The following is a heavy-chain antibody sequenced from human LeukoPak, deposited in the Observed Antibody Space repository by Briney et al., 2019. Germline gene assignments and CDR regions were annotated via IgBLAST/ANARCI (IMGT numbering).Heavy chain of an antibody. J-gene: IGHJ4*02. CDR1: GGSFSGYY. D-gene: IGHD2-15*01. V-gene: IGHV4-34*01. Sequence: SETLSLTCAVYGGSFSGYYWSWIRQPPGKGLEWIGEINHSGSTNYNPSLKSRVTISVDTSKNQFSLKLSSVTAADTAVYYCARGHKDTKAGFDYWAREPWSPSPQ. CDR3: ARGHKDTKAGFDY. CDR2: INHSGST.